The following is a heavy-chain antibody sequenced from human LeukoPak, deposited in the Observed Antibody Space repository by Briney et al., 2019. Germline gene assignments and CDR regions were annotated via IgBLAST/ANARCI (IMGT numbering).Heavy chain of an antibody. Sequence: GGSLRLSCSASGFTFSAYAMYWVRQAPGKGLEYVSGISNNGGSSFYADSVKGRFTISRDNAKNSLYLQMDSLRAEDTALYYCARDRFRGYGDYGGNYYYGMDVWGQGTTVTVSS. J-gene: IGHJ6*02. V-gene: IGHV3-64*04. CDR3: ARDRFRGYGDYGGNYYYGMDV. CDR1: GFTFSAYA. D-gene: IGHD4-17*01. CDR2: ISNNGGSS.